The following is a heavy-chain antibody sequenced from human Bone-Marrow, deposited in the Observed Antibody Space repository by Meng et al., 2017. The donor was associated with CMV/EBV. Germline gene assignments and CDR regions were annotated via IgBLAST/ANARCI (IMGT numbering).Heavy chain of an antibody. CDR3: ATLKEDIVVVPAAMDYYYYGMDV. V-gene: IGHV3-23*03. CDR2: SYSGGSST. J-gene: IGHJ6*02. D-gene: IGHD2-2*01. Sequence: GASLKISCAASGFTFSSYVLSWVRQASGKGLEWVSLSYSGGSSTYYADSVKGRFTIPRDNSKNTLYLQMNSLRAEDTAVYYGATLKEDIVVVPAAMDYYYYGMDVWGQGTTVTVSS. CDR1: GFTFSSYV.